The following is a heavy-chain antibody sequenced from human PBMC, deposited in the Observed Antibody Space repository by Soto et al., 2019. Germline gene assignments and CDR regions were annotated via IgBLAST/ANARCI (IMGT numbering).Heavy chain of an antibody. Sequence: GGSLRLSCAASGFTFSDYYMSWIRQGPGKGLEWVSYISSSGSTIYYADSVKGRFTISRDNAKNSLYLQMNSLRAEDTAVYYCARESSSGWYELDYWGQGTLVTVSS. CDR2: ISSSGSTI. CDR1: GFTFSDYY. D-gene: IGHD6-19*01. J-gene: IGHJ4*02. CDR3: ARESSSGWYELDY. V-gene: IGHV3-11*01.